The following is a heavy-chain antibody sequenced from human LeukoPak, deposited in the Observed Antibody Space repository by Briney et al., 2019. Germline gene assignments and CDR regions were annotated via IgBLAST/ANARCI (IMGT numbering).Heavy chain of an antibody. CDR3: AREDGSGYFDY. CDR2: INHSGST. V-gene: IGHV4-34*01. CDR1: GGSFSGYY. J-gene: IGHJ4*02. D-gene: IGHD3-10*01. Sequence: SETLSLTCAVYGGSFSGYYWSWIRQPPGKGLEWIGEINHSGSTNYNPSLKSRVTISVDTSKNQFSLKLSSVTAADTAVYYCAREDGSGYFDYWGQGTLVTVSS.